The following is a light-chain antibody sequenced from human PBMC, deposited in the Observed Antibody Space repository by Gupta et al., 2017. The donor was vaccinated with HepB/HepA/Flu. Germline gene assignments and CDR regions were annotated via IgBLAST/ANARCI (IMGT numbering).Light chain of an antibody. CDR3: KTWNNGWV. J-gene: IGLJ3*02. V-gene: IGLV5-45*02. CDR1: SGINVGSYS. Sequence: QAVLTQPSSLSASPGASASLTFTLRSGINVGSYSIYWDQQKPGSPPQYPMKYNSDSDKEQGSGVPSRFSGSKDGYATAPTFFISCLQAEDEYYFSCKTWNNGWVFGGGTKMTVL. CDR2: YNSDSDK.